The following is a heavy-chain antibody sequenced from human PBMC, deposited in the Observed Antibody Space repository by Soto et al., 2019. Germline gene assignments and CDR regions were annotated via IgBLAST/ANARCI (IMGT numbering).Heavy chain of an antibody. J-gene: IGHJ5*02. CDR1: GGTFSSYT. V-gene: IGHV1-69*04. D-gene: IGHD2-2*01. Sequence: ASVKVSCKASGGTFSSYTISWVRQAPGQGLEWMGRIIPILGIANYAQKFQGRVTITADKSTSTAYMELSSLRAEDTAVYYCAKDLSDIVVVPAFDPWGQGTLVTVSS. CDR2: IIPILGIA. CDR3: AKDLSDIVVVPAFDP.